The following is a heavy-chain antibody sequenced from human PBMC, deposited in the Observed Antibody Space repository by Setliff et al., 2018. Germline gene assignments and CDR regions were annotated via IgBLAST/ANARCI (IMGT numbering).Heavy chain of an antibody. V-gene: IGHV1-24*01. Sequence: ASVKVSCKVSGYTLTELSRHWVRQAPGKGLEWMGGFDPEDGETIYAQKFQGRVTMTSDTSTDTAYMELSSLRSEDTAVYYCATNAGRSSSWYPRRPGEGHAFDIWGQGTMVTVSS. J-gene: IGHJ3*02. CDR1: GYTLTELS. D-gene: IGHD6-13*01. CDR3: ATNAGRSSSWYPRRPGEGHAFDI. CDR2: FDPEDGET.